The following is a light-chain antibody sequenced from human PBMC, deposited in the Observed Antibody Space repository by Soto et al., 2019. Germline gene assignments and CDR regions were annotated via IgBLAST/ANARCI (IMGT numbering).Light chain of an antibody. CDR3: GTWDSSLSDVV. V-gene: IGLV1-51*01. CDR2: DNN. CDR1: SSNIGNNY. Sequence: QSVLTQPPSVSAAPGQKVTISCSGSSSNIGNNYVSWYQQLPGTAPKLLIYDNNKRPSGIPDRFSGSKSGTSATLGITGLQTGDEADYYCGTWDSSLSDVVLGGGTK. J-gene: IGLJ2*01.